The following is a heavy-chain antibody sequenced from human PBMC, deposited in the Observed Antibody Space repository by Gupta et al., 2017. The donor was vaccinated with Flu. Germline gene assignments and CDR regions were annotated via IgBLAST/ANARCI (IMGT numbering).Heavy chain of an antibody. CDR1: GFTLSDRW. J-gene: IGHJ3*02. Sequence: EVLLVESGGGFVQPGGFLRLSCKASGFTLSDRWMTWVRQGPGKGLEWVAKINQDESERDFVDSVKGRLTISRDDAKNLLYLHMNSLRVEDTAVYYCARVGIPYDKSPNRHLDIWGQGTMVTVSS. V-gene: IGHV3-7*02. D-gene: IGHD3-22*01. CDR3: ARVGIPYDKSPNRHLDI. CDR2: INQDESER.